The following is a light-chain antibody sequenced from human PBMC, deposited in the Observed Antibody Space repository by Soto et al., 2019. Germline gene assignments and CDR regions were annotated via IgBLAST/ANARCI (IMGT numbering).Light chain of an antibody. V-gene: IGKV3-20*01. J-gene: IGKJ2*01. CDR2: SAS. CDR1: QSISSSY. CDR3: QQYGRTPYT. Sequence: DIVLTQSPGTLSLSPGERATLSCRASQSISSSYLAWYQQKVGQAPRLLIFSASSRATGIPDRFSGSGSGTDFTLTIIRLEPEDFALYYCQQYGRTPYTSGQGTKLEIK.